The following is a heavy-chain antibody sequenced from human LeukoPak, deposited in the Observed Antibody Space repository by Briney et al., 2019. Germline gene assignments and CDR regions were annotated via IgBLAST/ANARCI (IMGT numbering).Heavy chain of an antibody. CDR2: IRSKAYGGTT. V-gene: IGHV3-49*03. CDR1: GFTFGDYA. CDR3: AREGALPGLRKFEY. D-gene: IGHD2-21*02. Sequence: GGSLRLSCTASGFTFGDYAMSWFRQAPGKWLEWVGFIRSKAYGGTTEYAASVKGRFTISRDDSKSIAYLQMNSLRAEDTAVYYCAREGALPGLRKFEYWGQGTLVTVSS. J-gene: IGHJ4*02.